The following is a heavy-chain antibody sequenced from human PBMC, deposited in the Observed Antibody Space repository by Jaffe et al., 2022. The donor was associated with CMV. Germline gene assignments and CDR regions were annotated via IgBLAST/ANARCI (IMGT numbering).Heavy chain of an antibody. CDR3: AREDEVVIHGPFDY. V-gene: IGHV3-33*08. D-gene: IGHD3-22*01. CDR1: GFTFSSYG. CDR2: IWYDGSNK. Sequence: QVQLVESGGGVVQPGRSLRLSCAASGFTFSSYGMHWVRQAPGKGLEWVAVIWYDGSNKYYADSVKGRFTISRDNSKNTLYLQMNSLRAEDTAVYYCAREDEVVIHGPFDYWGQGTLVTVSS. J-gene: IGHJ4*02.